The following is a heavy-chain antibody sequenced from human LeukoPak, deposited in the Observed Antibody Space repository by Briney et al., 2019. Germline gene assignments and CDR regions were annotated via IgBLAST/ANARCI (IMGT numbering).Heavy chain of an antibody. CDR2: IYYSGST. CDR1: GGSISSYY. V-gene: IGHV4-59*08. CDR3: ARHWGDGYNRYYFDY. J-gene: IGHJ4*02. D-gene: IGHD5-24*01. Sequence: SETLSLTCTVSGGSISSYYWSWIRPPPGKGLEWIGHIYYSGSTNYNPSLQSRVTISVDTSKNQFSLKLSSVTAADTAVYYCARHWGDGYNRYYFDYWGQGTLVTVSS.